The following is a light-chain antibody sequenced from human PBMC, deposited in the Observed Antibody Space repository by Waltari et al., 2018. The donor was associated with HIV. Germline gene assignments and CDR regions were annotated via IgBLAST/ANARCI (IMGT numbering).Light chain of an antibody. Sequence: EIVLTRSPGTLSLYPGAGATLSCRASQSVSSSSLGWYQQKPGQAPRLLIYGASRRATGIPDRFSGSESGTDFTLTISRLEPEDFAVYYCQQFGSSPLTFGGGTKVEIK. CDR1: QSVSSSS. CDR2: GAS. V-gene: IGKV3-20*01. CDR3: QQFGSSPLT. J-gene: IGKJ4*01.